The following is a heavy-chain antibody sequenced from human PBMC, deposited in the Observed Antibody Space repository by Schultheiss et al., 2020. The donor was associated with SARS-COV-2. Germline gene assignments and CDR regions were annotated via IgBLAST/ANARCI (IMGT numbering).Heavy chain of an antibody. CDR3: ARHYYDFWSGSSYHYYYYYGMDV. Sequence: SETLSLTCAVYGGSFSGYYWSWIRQPPGKGLEWIGEINHSGSTYYNPSLKSRVTISVDTSKNQFSLKLSSVTAADTAVYYCARHYYDFWSGSSYHYYYYYGMDVWGQGTTVTVSS. CDR1: GGSFSGYY. CDR2: INHSGST. J-gene: IGHJ6*02. V-gene: IGHV4-34*01. D-gene: IGHD3-3*01.